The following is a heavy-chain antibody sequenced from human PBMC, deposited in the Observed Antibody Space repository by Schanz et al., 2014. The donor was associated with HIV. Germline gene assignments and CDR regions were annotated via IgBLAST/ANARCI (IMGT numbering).Heavy chain of an antibody. V-gene: IGHV4-34*01. J-gene: IGHJ4*01. CDR2: VRHTGGT. Sequence: QVQLQQWGAGLLKPSETLSLTCAVYGGSFRGYYWTWIRQFPHMGLEWIGKVRHTGGTNYNPSLNSRVPMSVDMSKNQFSLNLTSVTAADTAVYFCARGDFGGSSVDYWGHGNMVTVSS. D-gene: IGHD4-17*01. CDR3: ARGDFGGSSVDY. CDR1: GGSFRGYY.